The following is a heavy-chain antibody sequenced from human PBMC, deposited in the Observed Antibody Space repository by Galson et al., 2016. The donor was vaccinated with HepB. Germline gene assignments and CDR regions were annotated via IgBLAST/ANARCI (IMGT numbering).Heavy chain of an antibody. J-gene: IGHJ5*02. Sequence: SLRLSCAASGFTFSNAWMTWVRQAPGKGLEWVGHIESKIDGGTADYAAPVKGRFTISRDDSKNTLYLQMNSLKSEDTAVYFCTTPTVVPPVVGWFDRWGQGTLVTVSP. CDR1: GFTFSNAW. D-gene: IGHD2-2*01. CDR3: TTPTVVPPVVGWFDR. V-gene: IGHV3-15*04. CDR2: IESKIDGGTA.